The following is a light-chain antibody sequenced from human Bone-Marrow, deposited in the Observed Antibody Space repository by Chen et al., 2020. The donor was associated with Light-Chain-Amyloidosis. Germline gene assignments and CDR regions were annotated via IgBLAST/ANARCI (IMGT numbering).Light chain of an antibody. CDR3: SSYTITNTLV. J-gene: IGLJ1*01. CDR2: EVT. V-gene: IGLV2-14*01. Sequence: QSALTQPAPVSGSPGQSITISCTGTSSDVGGDNHVSWYQQHPDKAPKLMIYEVTNRPSWVPDRFSGSKSDNTASLTISVLQPEDEADYFCSSYTITNTLVFGSGTRVTVL. CDR1: SSDVGGDNH.